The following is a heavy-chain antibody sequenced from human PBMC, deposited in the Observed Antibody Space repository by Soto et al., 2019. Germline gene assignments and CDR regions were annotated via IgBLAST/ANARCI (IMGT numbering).Heavy chain of an antibody. CDR3: VRDQDRSPPRAFDL. CDR2: IYFDGSEK. Sequence: GGSLRLSCAASGFTFSRFAMHWVRQAPGKGLEWVAIIYFDGSEKYYADSVRGRFTISKDNSKNTLYLQMNSLRAEDTAVYYCVRDQDRSPPRAFDLWGQGTMVTVS. D-gene: IGHD3-22*01. V-gene: IGHV3-33*01. J-gene: IGHJ3*01. CDR1: GFTFSRFA.